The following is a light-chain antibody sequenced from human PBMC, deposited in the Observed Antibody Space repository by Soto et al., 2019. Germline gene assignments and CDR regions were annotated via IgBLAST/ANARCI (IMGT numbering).Light chain of an antibody. CDR2: WAS. J-gene: IGKJ2*01. CDR3: QQYESTPPT. CDR1: QCVLYSSNNKNY. V-gene: IGKV4-1*01. Sequence: DIVMTQSPDSLAVSLGERATINCKSSQCVLYSSNNKNYLAWYQQRPGQPPKLLIYWASTRESGVPDRFSGSGSGTDFTLTITSLQAEDVAVYYCQQYESTPPTFGQGTKLEIK.